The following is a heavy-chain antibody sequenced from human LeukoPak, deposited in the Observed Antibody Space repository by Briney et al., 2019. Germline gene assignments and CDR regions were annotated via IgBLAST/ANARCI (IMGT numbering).Heavy chain of an antibody. Sequence: VGSLRLSCAASGFTFSSYAMSWVRQAPGKGLEWVSAISGSGGSTYYADSVKGRFTISRDNSKNTLYLQMNSLRAEDTAVYYCAKAGYSGSYFDYWGQGTLVTVSS. CDR2: ISGSGGST. D-gene: IGHD1-26*01. J-gene: IGHJ4*02. CDR3: AKAGYSGSYFDY. CDR1: GFTFSSYA. V-gene: IGHV3-23*01.